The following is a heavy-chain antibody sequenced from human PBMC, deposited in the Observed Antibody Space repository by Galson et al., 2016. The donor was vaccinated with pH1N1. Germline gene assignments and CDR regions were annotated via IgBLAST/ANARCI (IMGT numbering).Heavy chain of an antibody. Sequence: SLRLSCAASGFTFSNFVMSWVRQAPGKGLEWVSTISGSGGSTYYADSVKGRFTISRDNSKNTVYLQMNSLRSDDAAVYYCAKHPYYGDTSKIDYWGQGTLVSVSS. CDR1: GFTFSNFV. CDR3: AKHPYYGDTSKIDY. J-gene: IGHJ4*02. D-gene: IGHD5-18*01. V-gene: IGHV3-23*01. CDR2: ISGSGGST.